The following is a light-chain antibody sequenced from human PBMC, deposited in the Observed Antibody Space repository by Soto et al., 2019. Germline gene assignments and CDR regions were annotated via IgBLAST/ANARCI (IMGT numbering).Light chain of an antibody. Sequence: EVVLTQSPGTLSLSPGERATLSCRASQNVVGYKLAWYQQKPGQPPRLLFYDTSSRAAAASARFSASGSGTDFTLTISRLEPADFAMDYCQQYGASPCTFSQGTNIEVK. J-gene: IGKJ1*01. CDR2: DTS. V-gene: IGKV3-20*01. CDR1: QNVVGYK. CDR3: QQYGASPCT.